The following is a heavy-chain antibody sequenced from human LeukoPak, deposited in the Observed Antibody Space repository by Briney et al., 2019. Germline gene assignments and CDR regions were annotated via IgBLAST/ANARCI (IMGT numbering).Heavy chain of an antibody. CDR1: GGFLSSYY. CDR2: IYYSEST. J-gene: IGHJ3*02. V-gene: IGHV4-59*01. CDR3: ARVLEWVSNDAFDI. D-gene: IGHD3-3*01. Sequence: PSETLPLTCAVSGGFLSSYYWSWLRQPPGKGLEGIGYIYYSESTNYNPSLKSRVTISVDTSKNQFSLKLSSVTAADTAVYYCARVLEWVSNDAFDIWGQGTMVTVSS.